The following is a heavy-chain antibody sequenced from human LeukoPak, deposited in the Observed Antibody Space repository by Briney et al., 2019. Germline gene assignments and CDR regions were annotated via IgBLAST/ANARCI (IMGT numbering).Heavy chain of an antibody. CDR1: GFTFSNYW. CDR3: ARGGGMRSWYDFDY. Sequence: GGSLRLSCAASGFTFSNYWMSWVRQAPGKGLEFMANIKEAGSEKDYVDSVKGRFTISRDNDKNLVHLQMNSLRAEDTAVYYCARGGGMRSWYDFDYWGQGTLVTVSS. J-gene: IGHJ4*02. D-gene: IGHD6-13*01. V-gene: IGHV3-7*04. CDR2: IKEAGSEK.